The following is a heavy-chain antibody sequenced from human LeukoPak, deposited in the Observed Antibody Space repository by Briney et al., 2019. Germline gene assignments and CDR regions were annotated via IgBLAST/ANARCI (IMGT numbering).Heavy chain of an antibody. D-gene: IGHD2-2*02. Sequence: GASVKVSCKASGYTFTSYGISWVRQAPGQGLEWMGWISAYNGNTNYAQKLQGRVTMTTDTSTSTAYMELRGLRSDDTAVYYCARGRCSSTSCYKGNWFDPWGQGTLVTVSS. V-gene: IGHV1-18*01. CDR2: ISAYNGNT. J-gene: IGHJ5*02. CDR3: ARGRCSSTSCYKGNWFDP. CDR1: GYTFTSYG.